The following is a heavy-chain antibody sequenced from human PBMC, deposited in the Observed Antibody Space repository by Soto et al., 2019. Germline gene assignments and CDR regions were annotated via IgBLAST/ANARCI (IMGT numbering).Heavy chain of an antibody. J-gene: IGHJ5*02. CDR2: IDYSGNS. CDR3: ASFGVASMNWFDP. CDR1: GVSITSGDYY. V-gene: IGHV4-30-4*01. D-gene: IGHD3-3*01. Sequence: SETLSLTCTVSGVSITSGDYYWNWIRQSPGKGLEWIGNIDYSGNSYYNPSLKSRLTMSLDTSKNEFSLKLSSVTAADTAVYYCASFGVASMNWFDPWGQGTLVTVSS.